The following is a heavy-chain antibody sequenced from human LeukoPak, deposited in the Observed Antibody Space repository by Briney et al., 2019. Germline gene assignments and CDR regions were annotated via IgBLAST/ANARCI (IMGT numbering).Heavy chain of an antibody. J-gene: IGHJ4*02. CDR3: ASGSVVTAHDQ. Sequence: KPSETLSLTCAVSGGSITNYYWTWIRQPPGQALEWIGYIYYTGNTKYNPSLESRVTMSIDTSKNEFSLKIYSVNAADTAVYFCASGSVVTAHDQWGQGTLVTVSS. D-gene: IGHD2-21*02. CDR2: IYYTGNT. V-gene: IGHV4-59*01. CDR1: GGSITNYY.